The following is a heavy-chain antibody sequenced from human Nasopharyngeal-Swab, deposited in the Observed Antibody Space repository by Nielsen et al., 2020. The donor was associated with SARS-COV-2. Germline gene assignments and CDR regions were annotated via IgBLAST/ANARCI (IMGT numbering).Heavy chain of an antibody. J-gene: IGHJ4*02. V-gene: IGHV1-46*01. Sequence: ASVKVSCKASGYTFTSYYMHWVRQAPGQGLEWMGIISPSGGSTSYAQKFQGRVTMTRDTSTSTVYMELSSLRSEDTAVYYCARDGSPEVFDYWGQGTLVTVSS. CDR2: ISPSGGST. CDR1: GYTFTSYY. CDR3: ARDGSPEVFDY. D-gene: IGHD1-14*01.